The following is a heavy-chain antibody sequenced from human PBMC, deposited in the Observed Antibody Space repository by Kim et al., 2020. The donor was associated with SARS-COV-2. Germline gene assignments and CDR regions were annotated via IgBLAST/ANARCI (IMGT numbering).Heavy chain of an antibody. CDR2: ISNDGSNK. CDR3: ARQSYVWRRYRLYTGVDY. CDR1: GFTFSSYA. Sequence: GGSLRLSCAASGFTFSSYAMHWVRQAPGKGLEWVAAISNDGSNKYYADSVKGRFTISRDNSKNTLYLQMNSLRAEDTAVYYCARQSYVWRRYRLYTGVDYWGQGTLVTVSS. J-gene: IGHJ4*02. D-gene: IGHD3-16*02. V-gene: IGHV3-30*04.